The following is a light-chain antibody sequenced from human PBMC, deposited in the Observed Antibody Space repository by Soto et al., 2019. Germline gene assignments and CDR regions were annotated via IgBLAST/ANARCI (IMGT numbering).Light chain of an antibody. Sequence: EVVLTQSPGSLSLSPGXRATLSCRASQSVTSSFLAWYQQKPGQAPRLVIYGASIRPAGIPDRFSGSGSGTDFTLTINRLEPEDFAVYYCQQYAKLPITFGLGTRLEIK. J-gene: IGKJ5*01. CDR3: QQYAKLPIT. CDR2: GAS. V-gene: IGKV3-20*01. CDR1: QSVTSSF.